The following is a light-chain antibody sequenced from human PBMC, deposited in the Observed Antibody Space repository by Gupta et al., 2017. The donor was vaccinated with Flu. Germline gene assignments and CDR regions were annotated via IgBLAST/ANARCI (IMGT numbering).Light chain of an antibody. CDR2: KDT. Sequence: SDELTQPPSLSVSSGKTARITCCGDALSKQYADWFQQKPGQAPQAIIFKDTERPSGIPARFSGTSAGTRVTVIISGVQVEDEADYYCQSADITGAFRVFGGGTKLTVL. J-gene: IGLJ2*01. V-gene: IGLV3-25*02. CDR1: ALSKQY. CDR3: QSADITGAFRV.